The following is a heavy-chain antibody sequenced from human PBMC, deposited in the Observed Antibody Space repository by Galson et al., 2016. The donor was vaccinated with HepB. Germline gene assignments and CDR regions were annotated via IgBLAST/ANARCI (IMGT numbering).Heavy chain of an antibody. CDR3: ARLFCPDGLCHFDY. V-gene: IGHV4-4*02. CDR1: XXSIXXXDX. D-gene: IGHD2-8*01. CDR2: IYHSGNT. Sequence: ETLXXTCAVXXXSIXXXDXXXWVRXXPGRGLEXIGEIYHSGNTNYSPSLKSQVIISVDKSKNKFSLRLSSLAAPDTAIYYCARLFCPDGLCHFDYWGQGTVVTVSS. J-gene: IGHJ4*02.